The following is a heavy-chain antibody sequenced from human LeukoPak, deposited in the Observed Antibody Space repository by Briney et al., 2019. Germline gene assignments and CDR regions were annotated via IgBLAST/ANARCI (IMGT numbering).Heavy chain of an antibody. CDR3: ARQYGGITMVRGATLETEPFDY. V-gene: IGHV4-39*01. Sequence: SETLSLTCTVSGGSISSSSYYRGWIRQPPGKGLEWIGSIYYSGSTYYNPSLKSRVTISVDTSKNQFSLKLSSVTAADTAVYYCARQYGGITMVRGATLETEPFDYWGQGTLVTVSS. D-gene: IGHD3-10*01. CDR2: IYYSGST. J-gene: IGHJ4*02. CDR1: GGSISSSSYY.